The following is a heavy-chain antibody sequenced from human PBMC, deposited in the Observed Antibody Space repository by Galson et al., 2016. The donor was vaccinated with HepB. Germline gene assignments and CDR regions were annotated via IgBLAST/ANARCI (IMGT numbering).Heavy chain of an antibody. V-gene: IGHV3-74*01. Sequence: SLRLSCAASGSAFSSYWMHWVRQAPGKGLVWVSRINSDGSSTSYADSVKGRFTMSRDNAKNTLYLQMDSLRAEDTGVYYCAKRIIVESSGGMDVWGQGTTVTVSS. CDR3: AKRIIVESSGGMDV. CDR1: GSAFSSYW. D-gene: IGHD1-26*01. J-gene: IGHJ6*02. CDR2: INSDGSST.